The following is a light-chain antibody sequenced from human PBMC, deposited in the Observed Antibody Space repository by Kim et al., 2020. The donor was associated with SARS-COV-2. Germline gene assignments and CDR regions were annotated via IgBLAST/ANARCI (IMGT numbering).Light chain of an antibody. CDR2: DVS. Sequence: QSALTQPRSVSGPPGQSVTISCTGTSSDIGGYDYVSWYQQYPGKAPKLIIYDVSKWPSRVPDRFSGSRSGNTASLTISGLQAEDEADYYCSSYAGSFTWLFGGGTQLTVL. J-gene: IGLJ2*01. V-gene: IGLV2-11*01. CDR1: SSDIGGYDY. CDR3: SSYAGSFTWL.